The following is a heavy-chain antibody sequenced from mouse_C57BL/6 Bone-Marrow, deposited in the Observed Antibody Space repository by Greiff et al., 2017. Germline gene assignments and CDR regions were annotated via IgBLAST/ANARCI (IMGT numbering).Heavy chain of an antibody. CDR2: IYPGSGST. D-gene: IGHD1-1*01. Sequence: QVQLQQPGAELVKPGASVKMSCKASGYTFTSYWITWVKQRPGQGLEWIGDIYPGSGSTNYNEKFKSKATLTVDTSSSTAYMQLSSLTSEDSAVYYYAKDDYCGSRYEGDYYCAMDYWGQGTSVTVSS. CDR3: AKDDYCGSRYEGDYYCAMDY. J-gene: IGHJ4*01. V-gene: IGHV1-55*01. CDR1: GYTFTSYW.